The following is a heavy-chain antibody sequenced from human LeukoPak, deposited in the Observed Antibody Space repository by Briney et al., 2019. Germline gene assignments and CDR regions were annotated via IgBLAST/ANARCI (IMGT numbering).Heavy chain of an antibody. CDR1: GYTFTSYG. V-gene: IGHV1-18*01. CDR2: ISAYNGNT. D-gene: IGHD3-3*01. Sequence: ASVKVSCKASGYTFTSYGISWVRQAPGQGLEWMGWISAYNGNTNYAQKLQGRVTMTTDTSTSTAYMELRSLRSDDTAVYYCASGDLWSGYYIDDYCYGMDVWGQGTTVTVSS. J-gene: IGHJ6*02. CDR3: ASGDLWSGYYIDDYCYGMDV.